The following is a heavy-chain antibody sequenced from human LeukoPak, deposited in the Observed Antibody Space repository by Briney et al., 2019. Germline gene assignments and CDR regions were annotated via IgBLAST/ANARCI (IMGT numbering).Heavy chain of an antibody. Sequence: SETLSLTCTVSGGSISSYYWSWIRQPPGQGLEWIGYIYYSGSTNYNPTLKSRVTISVDTSKSQFSLKLSSVTAADTAVYYCARQVGATGIAAFDIWGQGTMVTVSS. J-gene: IGHJ3*02. CDR1: GGSISSYY. D-gene: IGHD1-26*01. CDR2: IYYSGST. V-gene: IGHV4-59*08. CDR3: ARQVGATGIAAFDI.